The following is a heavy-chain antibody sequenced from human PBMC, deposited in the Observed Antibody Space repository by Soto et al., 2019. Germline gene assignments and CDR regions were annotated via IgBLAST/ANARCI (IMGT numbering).Heavy chain of an antibody. Sequence: ASVKVSCKASGYTFTTYAMHWVRQAPGQRLERMGWIDAGNGKTKYSQKFQGRVTFTRDTSASTAYMELSSLRSEDTAVYYCARAGDSSGYFYYFDYWGQGTLVTVSS. D-gene: IGHD3-22*01. CDR3: ARAGDSSGYFYYFDY. J-gene: IGHJ4*02. CDR1: GYTFTTYA. V-gene: IGHV1-3*01. CDR2: IDAGNGKT.